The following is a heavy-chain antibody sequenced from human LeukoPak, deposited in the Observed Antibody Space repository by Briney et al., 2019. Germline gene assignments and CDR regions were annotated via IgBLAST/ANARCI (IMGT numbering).Heavy chain of an antibody. D-gene: IGHD6-13*01. Sequence: ASVKVSCKASGYTFTGYYIHWVRQAPGQGLEWMGWINPNSGGTNYAQKFQGRVTMTRDTSISTAYKELSRLRSDDTAVYYCARCPRGAAAGNDYWGQGTLVTVSS. CDR3: ARCPRGAAAGNDY. V-gene: IGHV1-2*02. J-gene: IGHJ4*02. CDR2: INPNSGGT. CDR1: GYTFTGYY.